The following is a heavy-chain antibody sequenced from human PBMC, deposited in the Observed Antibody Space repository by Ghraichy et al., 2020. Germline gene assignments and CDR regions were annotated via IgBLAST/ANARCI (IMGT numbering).Heavy chain of an antibody. J-gene: IGHJ4*02. Sequence: SETLSLTCAVYGGSFSGYYWSWIRQPPGKGLEWIGEINHSGSTNYHPSLKSRVTISVDKSKNQFSLKLSSVTAADTAVYYCARVNIAAASNFDYCGQGTLVTVSS. V-gene: IGHV4-34*01. D-gene: IGHD6-13*01. CDR3: ARVNIAAASNFDY. CDR1: GGSFSGYY. CDR2: INHSGST.